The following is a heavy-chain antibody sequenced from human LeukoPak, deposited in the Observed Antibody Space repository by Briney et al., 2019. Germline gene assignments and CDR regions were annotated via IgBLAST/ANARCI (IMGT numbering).Heavy chain of an antibody. Sequence: ASVKVSCKASGYTFTSYDINWVRQATGQGLEWMGWMNPNSGNTGYAQKFQGRVTITRNTSISTAYMELSSLRSEDTAVYYCARVVAAASTYYYYYYMDVWGKGTTVTVSS. CDR1: GYTFTSYD. CDR3: ARVVAAASTYYYYYYMDV. J-gene: IGHJ6*03. CDR2: MNPNSGNT. D-gene: IGHD6-13*01. V-gene: IGHV1-8*03.